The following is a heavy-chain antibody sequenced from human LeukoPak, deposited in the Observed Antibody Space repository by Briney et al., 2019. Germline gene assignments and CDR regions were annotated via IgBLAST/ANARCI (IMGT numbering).Heavy chain of an antibody. CDR3: AKDGGGYTYAFLLPGY. Sequence: PGGSLRLSCAASGFTFSSYGMLWVRQAPGKGLEWVAFIRYDGSNKYYADSVKGRFTISRDNSKNTLYLQMNSLRAEDTAVYYCAKDGGGYTYAFLLPGYWGQGTLVTVSS. V-gene: IGHV3-30*02. CDR2: IRYDGSNK. D-gene: IGHD5-18*01. CDR1: GFTFSSYG. J-gene: IGHJ4*02.